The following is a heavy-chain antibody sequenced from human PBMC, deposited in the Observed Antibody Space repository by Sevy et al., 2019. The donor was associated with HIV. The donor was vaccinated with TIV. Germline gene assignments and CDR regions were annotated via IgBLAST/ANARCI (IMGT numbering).Heavy chain of an antibody. J-gene: IGHJ4*02. CDR2: ISGSGGSS. CDR3: AYSESGTYYPLRLDY. V-gene: IGHV3-23*01. Sequence: GGPLRLSCAASGSTFSSYAMTWVRQAPEKGLDWVSAISGSGGSSTYADSVKGRFTVSRDNSKNTLYLQSNSLRVEDEAIYYCAYSESGTYYPLRLDYWGQGTLVTVSS. CDR1: GSTFSSYA. D-gene: IGHD1-26*01.